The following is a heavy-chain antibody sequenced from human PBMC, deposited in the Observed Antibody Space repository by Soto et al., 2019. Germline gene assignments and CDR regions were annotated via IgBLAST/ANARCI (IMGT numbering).Heavy chain of an antibody. D-gene: IGHD6-6*01. V-gene: IGHV5-51*01. CDR3: ARRSSSSYPPYYYYGMDV. CDR2: IYPGDSDT. CDR1: GYSFTSYW. Sequence: GESLKISCKGSGYSFTSYWIGWVRQMPGKVLEWMGIIYPGDSDTRYSPSFQGQVTISADKSISTAYLQWSSLKASDTAMYYCARRSSSSYPPYYYYGMDVWGQGXTVTV. J-gene: IGHJ6*02.